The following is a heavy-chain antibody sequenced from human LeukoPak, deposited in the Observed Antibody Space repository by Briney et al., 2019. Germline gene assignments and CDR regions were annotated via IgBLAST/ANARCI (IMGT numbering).Heavy chain of an antibody. CDR3: ARRGPAGNFDY. D-gene: IGHD6-13*01. Sequence: GESLKISCKGSGYSFSTHWIGWVHQLPGKRLEWMGIIYPGDSDTRYSPSFQGQVTISADKSISTAYLQWSSLKASDTAMYYCARRGPAGNFDYWGQGTLVTVSS. CDR1: GYSFSTHW. CDR2: IYPGDSDT. J-gene: IGHJ4*02. V-gene: IGHV5-51*07.